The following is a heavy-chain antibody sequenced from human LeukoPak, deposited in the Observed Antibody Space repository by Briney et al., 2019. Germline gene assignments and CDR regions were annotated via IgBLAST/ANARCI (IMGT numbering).Heavy chain of an antibody. D-gene: IGHD5-18*01. V-gene: IGHV4-61*02. CDR3: ARGSYSYGYDY. CDR1: GGSISSGSYY. CDR2: IYTSGST. Sequence: SETLSLTCTVSGGSISSGSYYWSWIRQPAGKGLEWIGRIYTSGSTNYNPSLKSRVTISVDTSKNQFSLKLSSVTAADTAVYYCARGSYSYGYDYWGQGTLVTVSS. J-gene: IGHJ4*02.